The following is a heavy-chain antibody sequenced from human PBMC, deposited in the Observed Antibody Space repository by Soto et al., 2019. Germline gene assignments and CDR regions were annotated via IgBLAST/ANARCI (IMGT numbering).Heavy chain of an antibody. D-gene: IGHD3-16*01. CDR2: ISWNSGSI. V-gene: IGHV3-9*01. J-gene: IGHJ4*02. CDR3: AKDAHSYRGTAFDY. CDR1: GFTFDDYA. Sequence: GGSLRLSCAASGFTFDDYAMHWVRQVPGKGLEWVSGISWNSGSIAYADSVKGRFTISRDNAKNSLYLQMNSLRAEDTALYYCAKDAHSYRGTAFDYWGQGSLVTVSS.